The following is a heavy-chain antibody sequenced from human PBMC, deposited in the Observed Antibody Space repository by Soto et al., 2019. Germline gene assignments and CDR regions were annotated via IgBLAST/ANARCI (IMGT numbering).Heavy chain of an antibody. CDR1: GFNFSSYA. J-gene: IGHJ4*02. CDR3: ANSLSSGYYYDY. D-gene: IGHD3-22*01. Sequence: GGSLRLSCAASGFNFSSYAMSWVRQAPGKGLEWVSAISGSGGSTYYEDCVKGRFTISRDNSKNTLYLPMNSLRAEETAVYYCANSLSSGYYYDYWGQGALVTVSS. CDR2: ISGSGGST. V-gene: IGHV3-23*01.